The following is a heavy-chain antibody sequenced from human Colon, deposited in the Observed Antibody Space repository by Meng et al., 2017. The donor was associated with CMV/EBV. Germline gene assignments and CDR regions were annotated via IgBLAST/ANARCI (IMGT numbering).Heavy chain of an antibody. J-gene: IGHJ6*02. Sequence: GESLKISCTASGFTFSSSAMSWVRQAPGKGLEWVSSISSSSSYIYYADSVKGRFTISRDNAKNSLYLQMNSLRAEDTAVYYCARRAENQLNGWYYGMDVWGQGTAVTVSS. D-gene: IGHD6-19*01. V-gene: IGHV3-21*01. CDR3: ARRAENQLNGWYYGMDV. CDR1: GFTFSSSA. CDR2: ISSSSSYI.